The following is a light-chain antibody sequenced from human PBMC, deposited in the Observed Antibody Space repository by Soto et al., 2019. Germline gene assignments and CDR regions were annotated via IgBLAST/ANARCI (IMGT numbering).Light chain of an antibody. V-gene: IGLV2-23*01. CDR1: SGEGGGYNL. J-gene: IGLJ2*01. Sequence: QSALTQPASVSGSPVHSITISFTVTSGEGGGYNLVSWYLQHPGKVPKLLIYEDYRRPSGVSNGFSASKSGNTASLTISGLQAEDEAHYYCCSYAGGDPFVLFGGGTKLTVL. CDR2: EDY. CDR3: CSYAGGDPFVL.